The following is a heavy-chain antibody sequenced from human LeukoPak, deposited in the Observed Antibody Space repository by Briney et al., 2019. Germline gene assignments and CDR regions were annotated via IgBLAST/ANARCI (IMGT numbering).Heavy chain of an antibody. CDR2: ISYDGSNK. CDR3: ARIPPPRPNNPCRNWFAP. Sequence: PGRSLRLSCAASGFTFSSYAMHWVRQAPGKGLEWVAVISYDGSNKYYADSVKGRFTISRDNSKDTLYLQMNSLRAEDTAVYYCARIPPPRPNNPCRNWFAPWGQGTLVTVSP. D-gene: IGHD1-14*01. V-gene: IGHV3-30-3*01. CDR1: GFTFSSYA. J-gene: IGHJ5*02.